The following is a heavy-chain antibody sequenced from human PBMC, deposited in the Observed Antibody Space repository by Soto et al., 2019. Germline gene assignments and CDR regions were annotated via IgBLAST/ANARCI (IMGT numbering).Heavy chain of an antibody. Sequence: QVQLVESGGGVVQPGRSLRLSCAASGFTFSSYGMHWVRQAPGKGLEWVAVIWYDGSNKYYADSVKGRFTISRDNSKNTLYLQMNSLRAEDTAVYYCARDGGIVGATPLLCMAVWGQGTTVTVSS. V-gene: IGHV3-33*01. CDR2: IWYDGSNK. J-gene: IGHJ6*02. D-gene: IGHD1-26*01. CDR3: ARDGGIVGATPLLCMAV. CDR1: GFTFSSYG.